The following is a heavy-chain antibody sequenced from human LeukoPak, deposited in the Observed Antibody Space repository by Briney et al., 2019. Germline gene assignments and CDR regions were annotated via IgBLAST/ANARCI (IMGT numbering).Heavy chain of an antibody. J-gene: IGHJ3*01. CDR3: ARKGNAFDF. CDR1: GFTFSSFW. V-gene: IGHV3-7*01. Sequence: GGSLRLSCVVSGFTFSSFWMTWVRQAPGKGLEWVANIKLDVSETYYVESVRGRFTISRDNTKNSLYLQMDSLRAEDTAVYYCARKGNAFDFWGQGTMVTVSP. CDR2: IKLDVSET. D-gene: IGHD3-10*01.